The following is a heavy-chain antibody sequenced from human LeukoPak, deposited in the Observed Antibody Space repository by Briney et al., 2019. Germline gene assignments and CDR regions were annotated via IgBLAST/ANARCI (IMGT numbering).Heavy chain of an antibody. V-gene: IGHV3-9*01. CDR1: GSTFDNYA. Sequence: PGRSLRLSCAASGSTFDNYAIHWVRQAPGNGLEWVSGICLNSGSIGYAHSVKGRFTIYRDSAENTLYLQMNRLRAEDTALFYWAKMYGYSSYIANRGQGALSTVS. D-gene: IGHD6-6*01. CDR2: ICLNSGSI. CDR3: AKMYGYSSYIAN. J-gene: IGHJ4*02.